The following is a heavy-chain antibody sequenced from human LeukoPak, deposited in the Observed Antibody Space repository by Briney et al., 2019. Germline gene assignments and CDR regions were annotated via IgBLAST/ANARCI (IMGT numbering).Heavy chain of an antibody. J-gene: IGHJ4*02. Sequence: ASVKVSCKASRGTFSSYAISWVRQAPGQGLEWMGWISADNGNTNHAQKFQGRVSLTTDTSTGTAYMELRSLRSDDTAVYYGARELVGTNGLDYWGQGTLVPVSS. CDR3: ARELVGTNGLDY. V-gene: IGHV1-18*01. CDR2: ISADNGNT. D-gene: IGHD1-26*01. CDR1: RGTFSSYA.